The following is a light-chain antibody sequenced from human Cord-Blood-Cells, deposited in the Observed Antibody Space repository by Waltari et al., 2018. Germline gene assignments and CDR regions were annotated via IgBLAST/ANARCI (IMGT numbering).Light chain of an antibody. CDR2: GNS. Sequence: QSVLTQPPSVSGAPGQRVTISCTGSSSNIGAGSDVHWYQQHPGTAPKLLIYGNSNRPSGVPDRFSGSKSGTSASLAITGLQAEDEADYYCQSYDSSLSGSVFGGGTKLTVL. CDR3: QSYDSSLSGSV. CDR1: SSNIGAGSD. J-gene: IGLJ3*02. V-gene: IGLV1-40*01.